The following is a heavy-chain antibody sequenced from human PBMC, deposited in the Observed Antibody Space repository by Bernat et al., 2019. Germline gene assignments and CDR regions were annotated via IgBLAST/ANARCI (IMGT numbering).Heavy chain of an antibody. D-gene: IGHD2-8*01. V-gene: IGHV3-74*01. J-gene: IGHJ4*02. CDR2: INSDGSST. Sequence: EVQLVESGGGLVQPGGSLRLSCAASGFTFSSYWMHWVRRAAGKGLVWVSRINSDGSSTSYADAVKGRFTISRDNAKNTLFLQMNSLRAEDTAVYYCARGNGHNAGWHDYWGQGTQVTVSS. CDR3: ARGNGHNAGWHDY. CDR1: GFTFSSYW.